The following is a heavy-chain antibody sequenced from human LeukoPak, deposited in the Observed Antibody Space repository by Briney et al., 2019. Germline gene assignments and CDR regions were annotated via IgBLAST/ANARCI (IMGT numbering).Heavy chain of an antibody. CDR2: IIPIFGTA. CDR3: ARSALYCTNGVCKYNWFDP. Sequence: SVKVSCKASGGTFSSHAISWVRQAPGQGLEWMGGIIPIFGTANYAQKFQGRVTITTDESTSTAYMELSSLRSEDTAVYYCARSALYCTNGVCKYNWFDPWGQGTLVTVSX. D-gene: IGHD2-8*01. V-gene: IGHV1-69*05. J-gene: IGHJ5*02. CDR1: GGTFSSHA.